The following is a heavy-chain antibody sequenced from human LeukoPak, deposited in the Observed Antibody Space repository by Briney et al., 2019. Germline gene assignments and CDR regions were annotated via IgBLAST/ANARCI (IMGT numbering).Heavy chain of an antibody. CDR2: ISGSGGST. Sequence: GGSLRLSCAASGFTFSSYAMSWVRQAPGKGLEWVSAISGSGGSTYYADSVKGRFTISRDNSKNTLYLQMNSLRAEDTAVYYCAKDREGGSGSSNPLCLRWGCHGMDVWGQGTTVTVSS. V-gene: IGHV3-23*01. CDR1: GFTFSSYA. D-gene: IGHD3-10*01. J-gene: IGHJ6*02. CDR3: AKDREGGSGSSNPLCLRWGCHGMDV.